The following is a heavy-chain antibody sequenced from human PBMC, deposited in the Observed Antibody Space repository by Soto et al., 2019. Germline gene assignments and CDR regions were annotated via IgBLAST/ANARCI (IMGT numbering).Heavy chain of an antibody. J-gene: IGHJ5*02. V-gene: IGHV3-21*01. D-gene: IGHD3-10*01. CDR2: ISSSSSYI. Sequence: EVQLVESGGGLVKPGGSLRLSCAASGFTFSSYSMNWVRQAPGKGLEWVSSISSSSSYIYYADSVKGRFTISRDNAKNSLYLQMNSLRAEDMAVYYCARELLWFGERWFDPWGQGTLVTVSS. CDR3: ARELLWFGERWFDP. CDR1: GFTFSSYS.